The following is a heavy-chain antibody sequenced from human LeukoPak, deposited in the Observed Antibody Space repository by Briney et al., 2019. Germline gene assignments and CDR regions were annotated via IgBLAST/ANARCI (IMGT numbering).Heavy chain of an antibody. CDR2: TYYRSKWYY. J-gene: IGHJ4*02. V-gene: IGHV6-1*01. CDR3: ARDPVGGSTIFDY. D-gene: IGHD1-26*01. CDR1: GDSVSSNSDA. Sequence: SQTLSLTCAISGDSVSSNSDAWNWIRQSPSRGLEWLGRTYYRSKWYYDYAVAVKSRISINPDTSKYQFSLQLSSVTPEDTAVYYCARDPVGGSTIFDYWGQGTLVTVSS.